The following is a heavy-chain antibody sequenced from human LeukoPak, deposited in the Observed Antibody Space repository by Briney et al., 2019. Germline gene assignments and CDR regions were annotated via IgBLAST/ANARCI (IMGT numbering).Heavy chain of an antibody. J-gene: IGHJ4*02. V-gene: IGHV3-23*01. D-gene: IGHD1-26*01. CDR2: ISGSGGTT. CDR3: AKSATVGIKAPFDC. Sequence: GGSLRLSCAASGFTFRSDAMSWVRQAPGKGLEWVSGISGSGGTTYYADSVKGRFTISRDNSKNTLSLQMSSLRAEDTAVYYCAKSATVGIKAPFDCWGQGALVTVSS. CDR1: GFTFRSDA.